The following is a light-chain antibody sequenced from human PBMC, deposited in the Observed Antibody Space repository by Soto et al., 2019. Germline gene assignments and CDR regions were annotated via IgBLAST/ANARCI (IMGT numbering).Light chain of an antibody. J-gene: IGKJ4*01. CDR2: RSS. CDR1: QSVAMF. Sequence: DIQMTQSPSSLSASVGDTVTITCRASQSVAMFLSWYQQKPGKAPKLLIYRSSTLQDTVPSRFSGRGSGTYFTLTISSLQLEDFASYYCQQNYIPPLTFGGGIRVEVK. CDR3: QQNYIPPLT. V-gene: IGKV1-39*01.